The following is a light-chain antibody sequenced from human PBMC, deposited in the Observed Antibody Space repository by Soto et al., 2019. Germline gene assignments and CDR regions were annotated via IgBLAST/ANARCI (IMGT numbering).Light chain of an antibody. CDR3: QHYNSYPWT. V-gene: IGKV1-5*01. CDR1: QSINTW. J-gene: IGKJ1*01. CDR2: DVS. Sequence: DIQMTQSPSTLSASVGDRVTITCRASQSINTWLAWYQQKPGKAPKLLIYDVSSLESGVPSRFSGSGFGTEFTLTISSLQPDDFAIYYCQHYNSYPWTFGQGTKVDIK.